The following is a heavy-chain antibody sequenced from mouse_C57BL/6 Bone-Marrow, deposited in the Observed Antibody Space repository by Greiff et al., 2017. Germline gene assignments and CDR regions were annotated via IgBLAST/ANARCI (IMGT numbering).Heavy chain of an antibody. V-gene: IGHV1-64*01. CDR2: IHPNSGST. Sequence: VQLQQSGAELVKPGASVKLSCKASGYTFTSYWMHWVKQRPGQGLEWIGMIHPNSGSTNYNEKFKSKATLTVDKSSSTAYMQLSSLTSEDSAVYYCARSSYSGSSYGFAYWGQGTLVTVSA. CDR3: ARSSYSGSSYGFAY. D-gene: IGHD1-1*01. CDR1: GYTFTSYW. J-gene: IGHJ3*01.